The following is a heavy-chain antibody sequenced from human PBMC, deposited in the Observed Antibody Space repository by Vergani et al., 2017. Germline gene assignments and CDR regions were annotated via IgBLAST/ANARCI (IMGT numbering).Heavy chain of an antibody. Sequence: EVQLLESGGVLVQPGGSLRLSCAASGFTFSSYAMSWVRQAPGKGLEWVSAISGSGGSTYYADSVKGRFTISRDNSKNTLYLQMNSLRAEDTAVYYCAKDPYCSGGSCHRPIDYWGQGTLVTVSS. J-gene: IGHJ4*02. D-gene: IGHD2-15*01. CDR2: ISGSGGST. V-gene: IGHV3-23*01. CDR3: AKDPYCSGGSCHRPIDY. CDR1: GFTFSSYA.